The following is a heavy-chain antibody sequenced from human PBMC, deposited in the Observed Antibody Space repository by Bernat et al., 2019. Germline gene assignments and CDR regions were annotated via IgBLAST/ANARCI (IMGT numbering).Heavy chain of an antibody. CDR3: ARGALFRDYFMDV. V-gene: IGHV6-1*01. J-gene: IGHJ6*03. D-gene: IGHD5-24*01. CDR2: TYYRSKWSD. Sequence: QVQLQQSGPGLVKPSQTLSLTCAISGDSVSSNSAAWNWIRQSPSRGLEWLGRTYYRSKWSDNYAVSVKSPITINRDTSKNQFSLQLNSVTPEDTAVYYCARGALFRDYFMDVWGKGTTVTVSS. CDR1: GDSVSSNSAA.